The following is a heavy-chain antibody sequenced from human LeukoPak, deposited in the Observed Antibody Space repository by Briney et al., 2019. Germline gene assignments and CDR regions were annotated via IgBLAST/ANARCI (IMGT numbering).Heavy chain of an antibody. CDR1: GGTFSSYA. V-gene: IGHV1-69*13. CDR2: IIPSFGTS. J-gene: IGHJ6*03. D-gene: IGHD3-10*01. Sequence: ASVKVSCKASGGTFSSYAMNWVRQAPGQGLEWMGGIIPSFGTSNYAQKFQGRVTITVDESTSTAYMELSSLRSEDMAVYYCARVGAMVRGVIVYYYFYIDVWGKGTTVTISS. CDR3: ARVGAMVRGVIVYYYFYIDV.